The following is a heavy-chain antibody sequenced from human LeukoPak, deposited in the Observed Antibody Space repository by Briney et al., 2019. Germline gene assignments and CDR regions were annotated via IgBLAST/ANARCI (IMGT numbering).Heavy chain of an antibody. CDR1: GYTLTELS. D-gene: IGHD2-21*02. V-gene: IGHV1-24*01. Sequence: GASVKVSCKVSGYTLTELSMHWVRQAPGKGLEWMGGFDPEDGETIYAQKFQGRVTMTEDTSTDTAYMELSSLRSEDTAVYYCATGGYCGGDCYSDYWGQGTLVTVSS. CDR2: FDPEDGET. J-gene: IGHJ4*02. CDR3: ATGGYCGGDCYSDY.